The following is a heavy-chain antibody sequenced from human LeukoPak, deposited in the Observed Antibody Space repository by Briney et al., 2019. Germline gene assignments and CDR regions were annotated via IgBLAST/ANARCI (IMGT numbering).Heavy chain of an antibody. CDR1: GLTVSSNY. V-gene: IGHV3-53*01. CDR2: IYSGGST. J-gene: IGHJ5*02. Sequence: PGGSLRLSCAASGLTVSSNYMSWVRQAPGKGLEWVSVIYSGGSTYYADSVKGRFTISRDNSKNTLYLQMNSLRAEDTAVYCCARDSVYSYAYWFDPWGQGTLVTVSS. D-gene: IGHD5-18*01. CDR3: ARDSVYSYAYWFDP.